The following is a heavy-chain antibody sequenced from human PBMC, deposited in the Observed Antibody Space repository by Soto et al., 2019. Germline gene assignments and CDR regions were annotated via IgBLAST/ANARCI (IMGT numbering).Heavy chain of an antibody. Sequence: GGSLRLSCAASGFTFSDYYMSWIRQAPGKGLEWVSYISSSGSTIYYADSVKGRFTISRDNAKNSLYLQMNSLRAEDMAVFYCAKERSSGWSFDYWGQGTLVTVS. CDR1: GFTFSDYY. CDR2: ISSSGSTI. V-gene: IGHV3-11*01. J-gene: IGHJ4*02. D-gene: IGHD6-19*01. CDR3: AKERSSGWSFDY.